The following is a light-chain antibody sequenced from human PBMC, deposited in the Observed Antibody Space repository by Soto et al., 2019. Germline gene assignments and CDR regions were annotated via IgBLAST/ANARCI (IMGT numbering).Light chain of an antibody. V-gene: IGKV2-30*02. Sequence: DVVMTQSPLSLPVTLGQPASISCRSSQSLKHSDGNTYLNWFQQRTGQSPRRLIYKVSIQDSRVPDRFSGSGSVTDFTLIISSVEAEDVGVYYCMQGTHWPPYTFGQGTKLEI. CDR3: MQGTHWPPYT. CDR2: KVS. J-gene: IGKJ2*01. CDR1: QSLKHSDGNTY.